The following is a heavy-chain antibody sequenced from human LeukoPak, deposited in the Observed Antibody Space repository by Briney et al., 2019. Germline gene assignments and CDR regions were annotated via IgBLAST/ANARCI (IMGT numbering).Heavy chain of an antibody. CDR2: IYNSGST. Sequence: SETLSLTCSVSGGSISSSNYYWGWIRQSPGKGLEWIGSIYNSGSTYYNPSLKSRVTISVDTSNNQFSLKLSSVTAADTAVYYCARIYDSSIQIDYWGQGTLVTVSS. D-gene: IGHD3-22*01. CDR1: GGSISSSNYY. J-gene: IGHJ4*02. CDR3: ARIYDSSIQIDY. V-gene: IGHV4-39*07.